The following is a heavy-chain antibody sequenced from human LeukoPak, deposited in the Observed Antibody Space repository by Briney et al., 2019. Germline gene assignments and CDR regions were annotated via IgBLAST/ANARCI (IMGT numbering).Heavy chain of an antibody. V-gene: IGHV1-18*01. Sequence: ASVKVSCKASGYTFTNYDITWVRQAPGQGLEWMGWISGYSSNINYAHNLQGRVTMTTDTSTSTAYMELRSLRSDDTAVYYCARVSSGSGTYRMDVWGQGTTVTVSS. J-gene: IGHJ6*02. CDR3: ARVSSGSGTYRMDV. CDR2: ISGYSSNI. CDR1: GYTFTNYD. D-gene: IGHD3-10*01.